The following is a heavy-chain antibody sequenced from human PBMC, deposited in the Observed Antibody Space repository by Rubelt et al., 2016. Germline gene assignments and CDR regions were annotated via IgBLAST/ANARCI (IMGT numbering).Heavy chain of an antibody. CDR2: IYYSGST. J-gene: IGHJ4*02. CDR1: GGSISTYS. V-gene: IGHV4-59*01. Sequence: QVQLQESGPGLVKPSETLSLTCTVSGGSISTYSWSWIRQPPGKGLEWIGYIYYSGSTNYNPSLKSRVIISVDTSKNQFSLKLSSVTAADTAVYYCARDLAVVVVAASLLDYWGQGTLVTVSS. CDR3: ARDLAVVVVAASLLDY. D-gene: IGHD2-15*01.